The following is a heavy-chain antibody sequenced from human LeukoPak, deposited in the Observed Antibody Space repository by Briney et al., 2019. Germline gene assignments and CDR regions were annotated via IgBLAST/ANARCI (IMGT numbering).Heavy chain of an antibody. CDR3: ARDRQGSQLPHYYYYMDV. CDR1: GGSITGSY. D-gene: IGHD2-2*01. J-gene: IGHJ6*03. V-gene: IGHV4-4*07. Sequence: PSETLSLTCTVSGGSITGSYWSWIRQPAGKGLEWIGRIYTSGSTNYNPSLKSRVTMSVDTSKNQFSLKLSSVTAAVTAVYYCARDRQGSQLPHYYYYMDVWGKGTTVTVSS. CDR2: IYTSGST.